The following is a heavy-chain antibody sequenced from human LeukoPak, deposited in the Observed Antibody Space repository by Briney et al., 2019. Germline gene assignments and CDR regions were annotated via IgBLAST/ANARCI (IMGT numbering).Heavy chain of an antibody. CDR1: GFTFSSYG. CDR2: IWYDGSNK. J-gene: IGHJ4*02. CDR3: ARDRDPYYYDSSGSIDY. V-gene: IGHV3-33*08. Sequence: PGGSLRLSCAASGFTFSSYGMHWVRQAPGKGLEWVAVIWYDGSNKYYADSVKGRFTISRDNSKNTLYLQMNSLRAEDTAVYYCARDRDPYYYDSSGSIDYWGQGTLVTVSS. D-gene: IGHD3-22*01.